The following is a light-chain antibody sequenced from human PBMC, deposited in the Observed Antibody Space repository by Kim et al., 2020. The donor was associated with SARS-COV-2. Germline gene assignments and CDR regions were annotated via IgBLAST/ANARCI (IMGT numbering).Light chain of an antibody. J-gene: IGKJ2*01. CDR3: QQYYSSPLT. CDR1: QSVLYSSNNKNY. Sequence: RATINCKSTQSVLYSSNNKNYLAWYQQKPGQPPKLLIYWASTRESGVPDQFSGSGSGTDFTLTISSLQAEDVAVYYCQQYYSSPLTFGQGTKLEI. V-gene: IGKV4-1*01. CDR2: WAS.